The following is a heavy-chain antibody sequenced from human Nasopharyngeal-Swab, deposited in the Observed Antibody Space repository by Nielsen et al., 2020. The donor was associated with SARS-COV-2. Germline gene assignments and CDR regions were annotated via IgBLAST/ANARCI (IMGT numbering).Heavy chain of an antibody. D-gene: IGHD4-17*01. V-gene: IGHV3-21*01. CDR3: ARDHGDYGAFDI. J-gene: IGHJ3*02. CDR2: ISSSSSYI. Sequence: WIRQLPGKGLEWVSSISSSSSYIYYADSVKGRFTISRDNAKNSLYLQMNSLRAEDTAVYYCARDHGDYGAFDIWGQGTMVTVSS.